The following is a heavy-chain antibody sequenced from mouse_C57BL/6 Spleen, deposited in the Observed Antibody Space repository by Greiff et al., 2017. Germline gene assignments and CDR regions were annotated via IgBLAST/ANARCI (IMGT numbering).Heavy chain of an antibody. Sequence: VQLQQSGPELVKPGDSVKISCKASGYSFTGYFMNWVMQSHGKSLEWIGRINPYNGDTFYNQKFKGKATLTVVKSSSTAHMELRSLTSEASAVYYCARGGLITTVPYYFDYWGQGTTLTVSS. CDR2: INPYNGDT. V-gene: IGHV1-20*01. J-gene: IGHJ2*01. D-gene: IGHD1-1*01. CDR1: GYSFTGYF. CDR3: ARGGLITTVPYYFDY.